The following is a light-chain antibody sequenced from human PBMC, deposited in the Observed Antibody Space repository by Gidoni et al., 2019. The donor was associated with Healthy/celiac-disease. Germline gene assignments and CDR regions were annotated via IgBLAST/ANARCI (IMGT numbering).Light chain of an antibody. CDR2: EDS. V-gene: IGLV3-10*01. CDR1: ALPKKY. J-gene: IGLJ3*02. Sequence: SYELTQPPSGSVSPGHTARITCSGDALPKKYAYWYQQKSGQAPVLVIYEDSKRPSGIPERFSGSSSGTMATLTISGAQVEDEADYYCYSTDSSGVFGGGTKLTVL. CDR3: YSTDSSGV.